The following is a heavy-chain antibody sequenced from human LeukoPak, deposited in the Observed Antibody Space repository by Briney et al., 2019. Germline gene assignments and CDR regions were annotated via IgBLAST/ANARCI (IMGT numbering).Heavy chain of an antibody. Sequence: SVKASCKASGGTFSSYAISWVRQAPGQGLEWMGRIIPIFGTANYAQKFQGRVTITTDESTSTAYMELSSLRSEDTAVYYCAREVAGEAGDWGQGTLVTVSS. V-gene: IGHV1-69*05. D-gene: IGHD6-19*01. J-gene: IGHJ4*02. CDR1: GGTFSSYA. CDR2: IIPIFGTA. CDR3: AREVAGEAGD.